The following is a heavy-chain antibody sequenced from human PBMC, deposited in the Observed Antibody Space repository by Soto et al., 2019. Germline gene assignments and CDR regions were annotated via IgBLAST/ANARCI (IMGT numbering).Heavy chain of an antibody. Sequence: QVHLVESGGGVVQPGRSLRLSCAASGFTFSSHGMHWIRQAPGKGLEWVAVIPYDGSHQYYADSVKGRFSISRDNSKNTLYLQMSGLRAEDTAVYYCAKLRVLEWEVQESDYWGQGTLVSVSS. CDR2: IPYDGSHQ. J-gene: IGHJ4*02. D-gene: IGHD3-3*01. CDR1: GFTFSSHG. CDR3: AKLRVLEWEVQESDY. V-gene: IGHV3-30*18.